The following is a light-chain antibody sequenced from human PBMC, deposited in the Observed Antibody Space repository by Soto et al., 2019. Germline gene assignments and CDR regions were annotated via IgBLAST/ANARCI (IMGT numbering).Light chain of an antibody. CDR3: QQYNNWPPWT. J-gene: IGKJ1*01. CDR1: RSVSSN. V-gene: IGKV3-15*01. Sequence: EIVMTQSPATLSVSPGESATLSCRASRSVSSNLAWYQQKPGQAPTLLIYAASTRATGIPAKFSGSGSETEFTLTISSLQSEDSAVYYCQQYNNWPPWTFGQGTKVDIK. CDR2: AAS.